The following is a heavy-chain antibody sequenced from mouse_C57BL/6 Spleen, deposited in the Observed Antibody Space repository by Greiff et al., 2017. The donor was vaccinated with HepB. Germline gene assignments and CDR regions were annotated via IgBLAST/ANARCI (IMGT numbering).Heavy chain of an antibody. Sequence: QVQLKQPGTELVKPGASVKLSCKASGYTFTSYWMHWVKQRPGQGLEWIGNINPSNGGTNYNEKFKSKATLSVDKSSSTAYMQLSSLTSEDSAVYYCSRSRDYHDSSHWYFDVWGTGTTVTVSS. D-gene: IGHD1-1*01. CDR3: SRSRDYHDSSHWYFDV. CDR2: INPSNGGT. J-gene: IGHJ1*03. V-gene: IGHV1-53*01. CDR1: GYTFTSYW.